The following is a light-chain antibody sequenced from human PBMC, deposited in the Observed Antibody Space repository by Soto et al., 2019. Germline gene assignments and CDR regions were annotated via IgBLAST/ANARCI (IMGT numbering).Light chain of an antibody. CDR1: SSDVGSYNF. Sequence: QSALTQPASVSGSPGQSITISCTGTSSDVGSYNFVSWYQQHPGKAPKFMIYEGSKRPSGVSNRFSGSKSGNTASLTISGLPAEDEADYYCCSYAGSSTPHVVFGGGTKLTVL. CDR3: CSYAGSSTPHVV. V-gene: IGLV2-23*01. CDR2: EGS. J-gene: IGLJ2*01.